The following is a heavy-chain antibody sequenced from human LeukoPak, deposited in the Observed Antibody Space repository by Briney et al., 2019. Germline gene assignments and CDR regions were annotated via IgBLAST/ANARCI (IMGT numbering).Heavy chain of an antibody. CDR3: ARATWELHDY. D-gene: IGHD1-26*01. CDR1: SGSISSDY. J-gene: IGHJ4*02. V-gene: IGHV4-59*01. CDR2: IFDNGST. Sequence: SETLSLTCSVSSGSISSDYWSWIRQSPGKGLEWIGNIFDNGSTNYNPSLKSRVTISVDTSKDQFSLKLSSVTAADTAVYYCARATWELHDYWGQGTLVTVSS.